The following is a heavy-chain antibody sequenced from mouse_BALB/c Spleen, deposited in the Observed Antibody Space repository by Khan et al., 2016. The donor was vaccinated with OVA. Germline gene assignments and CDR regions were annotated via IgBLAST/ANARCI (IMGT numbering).Heavy chain of an antibody. J-gene: IGHJ1*01. CDR1: GYTFTNYG. Sequence: QIQLVQSGPELKKPGETVKISCKASGYTFTNYGMNWVKQAPGKGLKWMGWINTYTGEPTYADDFKERFVFPLETSASTAYLQISNLKNEDMTTYFCARISSYWYSDVWGAGTTVTVSS. CDR3: ARISSYWYSDV. D-gene: IGHD6-2*01. V-gene: IGHV9-1*02. CDR2: INTYTGEP.